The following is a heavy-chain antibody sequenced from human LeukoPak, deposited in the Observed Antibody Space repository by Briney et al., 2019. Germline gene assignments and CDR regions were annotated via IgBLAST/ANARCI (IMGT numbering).Heavy chain of an antibody. CDR1: GFSFSSYW. CDR3: AGDEGWTFDI. V-gene: IGHV3-7*01. D-gene: IGHD5-24*01. CDR2: IKQDGSVI. Sequence: GGSLRLSCAASGFSFSSYWMSWFRQAPGKGLEWVALIKQDGSVIHYVDSVKGRFTISRDNANNSLSLQMNSLRADDTAVYYCAGDEGWTFDIWGQGTKVTVSS. J-gene: IGHJ3*02.